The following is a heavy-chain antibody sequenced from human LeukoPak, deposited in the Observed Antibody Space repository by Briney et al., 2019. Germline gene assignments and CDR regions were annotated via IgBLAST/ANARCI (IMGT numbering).Heavy chain of an antibody. D-gene: IGHD5-12*01. CDR1: GFTFSNGW. Sequence: GGSLRLSCAASGFTFSNGWMSWVRQAPRKGLEWVGQIKTESDGATTDYAAPVKGRFTISRDDSKNTLYLQMKNLRAEDTAVYYCAKDGAWLRFDDWGQGILVTVSS. CDR2: IKTESDGATT. CDR3: AKDGAWLRFDD. J-gene: IGHJ4*02. V-gene: IGHV3-15*01.